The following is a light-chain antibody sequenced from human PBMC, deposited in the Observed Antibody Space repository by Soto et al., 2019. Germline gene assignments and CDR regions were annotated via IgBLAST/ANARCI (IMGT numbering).Light chain of an antibody. V-gene: IGKV1-6*01. Sequence: AIQMTQSPSSLSASVGDRVTITCRASQGLRNHLGWYQQKPGKAPKLLIYAASSLHSGVPSRFSGSGSGTDFTLTISSLQPEDFATYYCLQDYNYPWTFGQGTKVEIK. CDR1: QGLRNH. CDR3: LQDYNYPWT. J-gene: IGKJ1*01. CDR2: AAS.